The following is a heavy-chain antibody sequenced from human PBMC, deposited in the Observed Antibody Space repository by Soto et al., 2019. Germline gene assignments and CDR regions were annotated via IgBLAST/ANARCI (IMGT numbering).Heavy chain of an antibody. Sequence: SGPTLVNPTQTLTLTCTFSGFSLSTSGVGVGWIRQPPGKALEWLALIYWDDDKRYSPSLKSRLTTTKDTSKNQVVLTMTNMDPVDTATYYCVEYGPFYYDSSGYYYFDYWGQGTLVTVSS. D-gene: IGHD3-22*01. J-gene: IGHJ4*02. CDR2: IYWDDDK. CDR1: GFSLSTSGVG. V-gene: IGHV2-5*02. CDR3: VEYGPFYYDSSGYYYFDY.